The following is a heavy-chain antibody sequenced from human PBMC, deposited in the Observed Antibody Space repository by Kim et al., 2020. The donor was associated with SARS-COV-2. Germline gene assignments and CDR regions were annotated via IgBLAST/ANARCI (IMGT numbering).Heavy chain of an antibody. CDR3: ARDPISVAGTGWFDP. CDR1: GGSISSYY. Sequence: SETLSLTCSVSGGSISSYYWSWIRQTPGMGLEWIGYIYYTGSTNYNPSLKSRVTMSVDTSKNQFSLELNSVTTADTAVYYCARDPISVAGTGWFDPWGQGTLVTVSS. D-gene: IGHD6-19*01. V-gene: IGHV4-59*01. J-gene: IGHJ5*02. CDR2: IYYTGST.